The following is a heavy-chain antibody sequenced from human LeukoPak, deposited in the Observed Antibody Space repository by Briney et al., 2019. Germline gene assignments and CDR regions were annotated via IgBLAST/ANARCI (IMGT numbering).Heavy chain of an antibody. Sequence: GGSLRLSCAASGFTFSTYAMSWVRQAPGKGLEWVSVISGSGGSTYYADSVEGRFTISRDNSKNTLHLQMNSLRAEDTAAYYCAKRGYDSSGYYGYFDYWGQGTLVTVSS. D-gene: IGHD3-22*01. V-gene: IGHV3-23*01. CDR1: GFTFSTYA. CDR2: ISGSGGST. J-gene: IGHJ4*02. CDR3: AKRGYDSSGYYGYFDY.